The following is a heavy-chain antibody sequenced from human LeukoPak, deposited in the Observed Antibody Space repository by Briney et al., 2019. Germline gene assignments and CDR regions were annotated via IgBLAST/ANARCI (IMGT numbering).Heavy chain of an antibody. CDR3: AREWGGIAAARSPRGPYYYGMDV. D-gene: IGHD6-13*01. CDR2: ISSSSSYI. CDR1: GFTFSSYS. J-gene: IGHJ6*02. Sequence: GGSLRLSCAASGFTFSSYSMNWVRQAPGKGLEWVSSISSSSSYIYYADSVKGRFTISRDNAKNSLYLQMNSLRAEDTAVSYCAREWGGIAAARSPRGPYYYGMDVWGQGTTVTVSS. V-gene: IGHV3-21*01.